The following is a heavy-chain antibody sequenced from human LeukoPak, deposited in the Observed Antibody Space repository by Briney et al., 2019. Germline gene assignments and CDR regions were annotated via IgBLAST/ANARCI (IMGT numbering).Heavy chain of an antibody. CDR3: ARGLGDYYGSGNLAF. V-gene: IGHV1-8*03. CDR2: INPNSGNT. CDR1: GYTFTSYD. Sequence: ASVKVSCKASGYTFTSYDVNWVRQATGQGLEWMGWINPNSGNTGYAQKFQGRVTITRNTSISTAYMELSSLRSEDTAVYYCARGLGDYYGSGNLAFWGQGTLVTVSS. J-gene: IGHJ4*02. D-gene: IGHD3-10*01.